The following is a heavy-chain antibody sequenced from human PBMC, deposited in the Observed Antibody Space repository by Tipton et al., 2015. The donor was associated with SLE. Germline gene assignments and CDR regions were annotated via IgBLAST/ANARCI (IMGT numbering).Heavy chain of an antibody. CDR1: GFTFDDYG. CDR3: AKDYPTGTTNY. D-gene: IGHD4-17*01. CDR2: ITSNSGNI. J-gene: IGHJ4*02. Sequence: SLRLSCAASGFTFDDYGMHWVRQLPGKGLEWISGITSNSGNIVYADSVKGRFTISRDNSKNTLYLQMNSLRAEDTAVYYCAKDYPTGTTNYWGQGTLVTVSS. V-gene: IGHV3-9*01.